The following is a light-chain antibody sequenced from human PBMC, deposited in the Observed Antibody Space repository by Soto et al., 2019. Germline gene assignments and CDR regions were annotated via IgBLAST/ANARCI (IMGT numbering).Light chain of an antibody. CDR1: QSFNNW. Sequence: DIQMTQSPSTLSASVGDRVTITCRASQSFNNWLAWYQQKPGKAPKLLIYDASTLQSGVPSRFSVSGSGTEFTLTISSLQPDDFATYYCQKSDGYFGQGTRLEIK. CDR3: QKSDGY. CDR2: DAS. J-gene: IGKJ2*01. V-gene: IGKV1-5*01.